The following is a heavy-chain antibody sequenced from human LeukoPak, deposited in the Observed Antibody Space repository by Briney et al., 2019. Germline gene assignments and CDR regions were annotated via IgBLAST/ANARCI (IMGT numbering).Heavy chain of an antibody. CDR1: GGSISSYY. V-gene: IGHV4-59*01. CDR3: ARATGGTSPY. Sequence: PSETLSLTCTVSGGSISSYYWSWIRQFPGKGLEWIGCIYYSGSTNYNPSLKSRVTISVDTSRNQFSLKLSSMTAADTAVYYCARATGGTSPYWGQGILVTVSS. D-gene: IGHD4-23*01. J-gene: IGHJ4*02. CDR2: IYYSGST.